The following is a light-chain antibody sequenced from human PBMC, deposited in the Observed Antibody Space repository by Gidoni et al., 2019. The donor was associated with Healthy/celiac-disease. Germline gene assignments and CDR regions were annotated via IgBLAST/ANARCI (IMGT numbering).Light chain of an antibody. V-gene: IGKV1-5*03. CDR1: QSISSW. Sequence: DIQMTQSPSTLSASVGDRVTITCRASQSISSWLAWYQQKPGKAPKLLIYKASSLESGVPSRFSGSGSGTECTLTSSSLKPDDFANYYCQQYNSYPFTFGPGTKVDIK. CDR2: KAS. CDR3: QQYNSYPFT. J-gene: IGKJ3*01.